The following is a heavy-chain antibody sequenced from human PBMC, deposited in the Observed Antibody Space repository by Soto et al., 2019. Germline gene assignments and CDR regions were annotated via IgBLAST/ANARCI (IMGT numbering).Heavy chain of an antibody. V-gene: IGHV4-4*02. CDR3: AYSTGWYRIDN. D-gene: IGHD6-19*01. CDR2: IFHTGST. CDR1: GDSISSSKW. J-gene: IGHJ4*02. Sequence: QVQLQESGPGLVKSSGTLSLTCGVSGDSISSSKWWSWVRQPPGKGLEWIGEIFHTGSTNYNPSLNSGVTISLDKSTNQFSLRLSSVTAADTAVYYCAYSTGWYRIDNWGQGSLVTVSS.